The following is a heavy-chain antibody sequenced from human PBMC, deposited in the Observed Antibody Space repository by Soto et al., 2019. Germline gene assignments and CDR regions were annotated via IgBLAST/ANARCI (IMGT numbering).Heavy chain of an antibody. V-gene: IGHV1-69*01. J-gene: IGHJ6*02. D-gene: IGHD3-10*01. CDR2: IIPTFGTG. CDR3: ASFDGTLVRGGRSSPYERDV. Sequence: QVLLVQSGPEVKKPGSSVKVSCKASGGTFNNYAINWVRQAPGKGLEWMGGIIPTFGTGNHAQKFQGRVTITADESTTTAYMDLNSLRSEDTAIYYCASFDGTLVRGGRSSPYERDVWGHGTTVIVSS. CDR1: GGTFNNYA.